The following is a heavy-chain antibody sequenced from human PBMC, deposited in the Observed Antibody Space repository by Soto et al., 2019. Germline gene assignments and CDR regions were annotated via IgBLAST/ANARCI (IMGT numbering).Heavy chain of an antibody. CDR2: LYYGRSA. J-gene: IGHJ4*02. D-gene: IGHD3-22*01. CDR3: ALRSMAVVPEY. CDR1: GDSISSYY. V-gene: IGHV4-59*01. Sequence: QVQLQESGPGLVKPSETLSLTCAVSGDSISSYYCMWIRQPPGKGLESIGYLYYGRSANYNPSLKGRVTLAVETAKNQCSLTLSSMTAADTAVYYCALRSMAVVPEYWGQGTLVTVSS.